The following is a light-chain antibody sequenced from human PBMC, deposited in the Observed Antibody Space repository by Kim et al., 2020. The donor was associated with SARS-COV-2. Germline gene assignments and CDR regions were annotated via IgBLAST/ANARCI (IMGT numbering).Light chain of an antibody. Sequence: EIVLTQSPATLSLSPGERATLSCRASQGVSSYLAWYQQKHGQAPRLLIYDASNRATGIPARFSGSGSGTDFTLTISSLEPEDFAVYYCQQRGNWPLTFGGGTKVDIK. CDR1: QGVSSY. J-gene: IGKJ4*01. CDR3: QQRGNWPLT. V-gene: IGKV3-11*01. CDR2: DAS.